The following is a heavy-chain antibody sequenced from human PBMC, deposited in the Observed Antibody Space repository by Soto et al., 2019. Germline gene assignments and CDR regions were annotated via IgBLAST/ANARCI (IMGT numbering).Heavy chain of an antibody. D-gene: IGHD6-6*01. Sequence: GGSLRLSCAASGFTFSSYGMHWVRQAPGKGLEWVAVISYDGSNKYYADSVKGRFTISRDNSKNTLYLQMNSLRAEDTAVYYCAKDRRIAARSSLDYWGQGTLVTVSS. CDR3: AKDRRIAARSSLDY. CDR1: GFTFSSYG. J-gene: IGHJ4*02. V-gene: IGHV3-30*18. CDR2: ISYDGSNK.